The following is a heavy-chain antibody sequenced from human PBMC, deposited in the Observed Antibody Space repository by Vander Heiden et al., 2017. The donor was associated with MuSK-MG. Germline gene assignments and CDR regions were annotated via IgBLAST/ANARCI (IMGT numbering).Heavy chain of an antibody. CDR1: GYSLTSYW. D-gene: IGHD2-2*01. Sequence: EVQLVQSGAEVKKPGESLKSSCKGSGYSLTSYWFGWVAQMPGKCLELIGLIDPGDYDTRYSQSFQGQGTISADKSISTAYRQWSILKASKTDMYDCATCNQPTGGRSGFDAFDIWGQGTMVTVSS. V-gene: IGHV5-51*01. CDR2: IDPGDYDT. CDR3: ATCNQPTGGRSGFDAFDI. J-gene: IGHJ3*02.